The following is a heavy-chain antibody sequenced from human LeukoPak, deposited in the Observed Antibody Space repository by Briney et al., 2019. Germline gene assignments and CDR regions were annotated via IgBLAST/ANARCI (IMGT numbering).Heavy chain of an antibody. CDR1: GYTSNAYY. Sequence: GASVKVSCKASGYTSNAYYIQWVRQAPGQGLEWMGWINPNSGGSNYAQKFQGRVTMTRDTSISTAYMEVSSLRSDDTAVYYCARSTSGDSWEYYYYYGMDVWGQGTTVIVSS. CDR2: INPNSGGS. CDR3: ARSTSGDSWEYYYYYGMDV. V-gene: IGHV1-2*02. J-gene: IGHJ6*02. D-gene: IGHD1-26*01.